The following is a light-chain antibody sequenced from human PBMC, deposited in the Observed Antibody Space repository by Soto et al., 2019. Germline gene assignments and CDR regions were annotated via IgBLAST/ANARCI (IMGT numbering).Light chain of an antibody. CDR1: QSVGSSY. J-gene: IGKJ1*01. CDR2: GAS. V-gene: IGKV3-20*01. Sequence: VVLTQSPGTLSLSPGERATLSCRASQSVGSSYVGWYQQKPGQAPSLLIYGASNRATGIPDRFSGSGSGTDFTLTSSRLEPDDFAVYYCHQDGGAQSFCQGTRVEIK. CDR3: HQDGGAQS.